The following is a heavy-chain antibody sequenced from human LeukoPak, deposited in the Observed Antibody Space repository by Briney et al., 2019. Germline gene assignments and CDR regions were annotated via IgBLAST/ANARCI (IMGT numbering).Heavy chain of an antibody. CDR1: GFTFDEFG. D-gene: IGHD6-13*01. CDR2: INWNGGST. V-gene: IGHV3-20*04. J-gene: IGHJ6*03. CDR3: ARDFTNSSSWYERLLHYYYYYMDV. Sequence: PGGSLRPSCAASGFTFDEFGMSWVRHVPGKGLEWVSGINWNGGSTGYADSVKGRFTISRDNAKNSLYLQMNSLRAEDTAVYYCARDFTNSSSWYERLLHYYYYYMDVWGKGTTVTVSS.